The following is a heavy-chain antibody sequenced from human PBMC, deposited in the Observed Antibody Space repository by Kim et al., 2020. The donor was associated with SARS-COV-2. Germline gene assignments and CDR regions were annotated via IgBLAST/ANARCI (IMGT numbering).Heavy chain of an antibody. Sequence: SETLSLTCTVSGGSISSSSYYWGWIRQPPGKGLEWIGSIYYSGSTYYNPSLKSRVTISVDTSKNQFSLKLSSVTAADTAVYYCARDLAFGAGMDVWGQGT. CDR2: IYYSGST. CDR1: GGSISSSSYY. CDR3: ARDLAFGAGMDV. D-gene: IGHD3-3*01. V-gene: IGHV4-39*07. J-gene: IGHJ6*02.